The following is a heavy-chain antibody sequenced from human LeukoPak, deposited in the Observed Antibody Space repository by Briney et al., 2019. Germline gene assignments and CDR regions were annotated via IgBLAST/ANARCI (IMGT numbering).Heavy chain of an antibody. Sequence: ASVKVSCKASGYTFTGYYMHWVRQAPGQGLGWMGWINPNSGGTNYAQKFQGRVTMTRDTSISTAYMELSRLRSDDTAVYYCARDRGVPAASFDYWGQGTLVTVSS. D-gene: IGHD2-2*01. V-gene: IGHV1-2*02. CDR2: INPNSGGT. J-gene: IGHJ4*02. CDR3: ARDRGVPAASFDY. CDR1: GYTFTGYY.